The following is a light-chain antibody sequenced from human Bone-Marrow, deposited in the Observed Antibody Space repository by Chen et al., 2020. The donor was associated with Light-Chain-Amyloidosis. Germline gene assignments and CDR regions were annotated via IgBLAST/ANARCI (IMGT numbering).Light chain of an antibody. Sequence: DIQMTQSPSSLSASVGDRVTITCQASQGISNYLNWYQQKPGQAPKLLIYYGSNLETGVPSRFSGGGSGTDLTVTISSLHPEDLATHYCQKYDDLPPYTFGPGTKPEMK. V-gene: IGKV1-33*01. CDR3: QKYDDLPPYT. CDR2: YGS. CDR1: QGISNY. J-gene: IGKJ2*01.